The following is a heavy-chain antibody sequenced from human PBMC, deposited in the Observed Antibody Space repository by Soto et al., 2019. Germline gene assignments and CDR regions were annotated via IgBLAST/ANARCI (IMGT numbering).Heavy chain of an antibody. CDR1: GFRFGDYT. V-gene: IGHV3-43*01. D-gene: IGHD3-16*01. Sequence: PGGSLRLSCVVSGFRFGDYTMHWVRQVPGKGLEWVSLITRDGDKTYYADSVRGRFTISRDNRKDSLHLELNSLRSDDSALYYCVKDRVLGDTSEGFLEYWGQGTLVTVSS. CDR2: ITRDGDKT. CDR3: VKDRVLGDTSEGFLEY. J-gene: IGHJ4*02.